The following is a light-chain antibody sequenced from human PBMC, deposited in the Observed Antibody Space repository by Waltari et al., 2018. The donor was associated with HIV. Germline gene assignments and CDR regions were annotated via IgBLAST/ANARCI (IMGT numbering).Light chain of an antibody. J-gene: IGLJ1*01. Sequence: SSELTQDPSVSVALGQTVRITCQGDSLRSYYAGWYQFKPGQAPKLVIFDQNNRPSGIPDRFSGSRSGNTASLTITGAQAEDEADYYCCSRDTSGSSYVFGTGTKVTV. CDR1: SLRSYY. CDR2: DQN. V-gene: IGLV3-19*01. CDR3: CSRDTSGSSYV.